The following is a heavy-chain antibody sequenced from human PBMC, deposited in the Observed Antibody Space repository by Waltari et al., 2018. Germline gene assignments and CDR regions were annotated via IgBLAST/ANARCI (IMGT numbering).Heavy chain of an antibody. CDR1: GFSFMGFA. V-gene: IGHV3-23*01. J-gene: IGHJ4*02. CDR3: AKGSRGYTNYFFDS. Sequence: EVQLLESAGGLVQPGEALRLSCAASGFSFMGFAMTWVRQAPGEGLECGASISGGGATPFYADSVKGRFTIVRDNSRDTVYLQMNSLTVDDSAVYYCAKGSRGYTNYFFDSWGQGTLVSVSS. CDR2: ISGGGATP. D-gene: IGHD3-16*02.